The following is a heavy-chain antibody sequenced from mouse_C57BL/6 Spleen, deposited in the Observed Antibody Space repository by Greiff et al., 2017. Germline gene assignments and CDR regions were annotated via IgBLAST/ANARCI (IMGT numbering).Heavy chain of an antibody. CDR3: ASSGITTVGGWFAY. CDR2: IYWDDDK. D-gene: IGHD1-1*01. V-gene: IGHV8-12*01. CDR1: GFSLSTSGMG. Sequence: QVTLQVSGPGILQSSQTLSLTCSFSGFSLSTSGMGVSWIRQPSGKGLEWLAHIYWDDDKRYNPSRKSRLTISKDTSKNQVFLKITSVDTADTATYYCASSGITTVGGWFAYWGQGTLVTVSA. J-gene: IGHJ3*01.